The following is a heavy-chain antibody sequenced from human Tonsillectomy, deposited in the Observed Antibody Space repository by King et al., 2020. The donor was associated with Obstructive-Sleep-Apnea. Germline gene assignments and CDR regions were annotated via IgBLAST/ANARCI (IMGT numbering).Heavy chain of an antibody. J-gene: IGHJ6*02. CDR3: AGQLELPEYYYVMDV. D-gene: IGHD1-7*01. V-gene: IGHV3-30*04. CDR2: ISYDGGNK. CDR1: GFTFSSYA. Sequence: HVQLVESGGGAVQPGRSLRLSCVVSGFTFSSYAMHGGRQAPGKGLEGGAVISYDGGNKYYADSVKGRFTISRYNSKDTLYLQMNNLRPEDTAVFYCAGQLELPEYYYVMDVWGQGTTVTVSS.